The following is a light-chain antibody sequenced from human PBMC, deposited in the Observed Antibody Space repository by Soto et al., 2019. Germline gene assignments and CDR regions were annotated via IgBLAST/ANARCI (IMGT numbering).Light chain of an antibody. CDR2: DVS. J-gene: IGLJ1*01. Sequence: QSVLTQPASVSGSPGQSITISCTGTSSDVGTYKYVSWYQQHPGKAPKLMIYDVSNRPSGVSNRFSGSKSGNTASLTISWLQAEDEADYYCNSYTTSSTLVFGTGTKVTVL. CDR3: NSYTTSSTLV. V-gene: IGLV2-14*03. CDR1: SSDVGTYKY.